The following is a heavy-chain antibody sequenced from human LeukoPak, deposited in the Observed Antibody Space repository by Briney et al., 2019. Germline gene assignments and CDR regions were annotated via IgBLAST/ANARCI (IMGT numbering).Heavy chain of an antibody. Sequence: GGSLTLSCAASGFTFSSYAMSWVRQAPGKGLEWVSAISGSGGSTYYAHSVKGRFTISRDNSKNTLYLQMNILRAEDTAVYYCATCRVGASGSYCPYFDYWGQGTLVTVSS. CDR1: GFTFSSYA. CDR2: ISGSGGST. CDR3: ATCRVGASGSYCPYFDY. V-gene: IGHV3-23*01. D-gene: IGHD1-26*01. J-gene: IGHJ4*02.